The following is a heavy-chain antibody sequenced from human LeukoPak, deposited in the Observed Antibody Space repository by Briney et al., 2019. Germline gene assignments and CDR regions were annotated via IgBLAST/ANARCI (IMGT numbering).Heavy chain of an antibody. CDR2: VDPEDHEI. D-gene: IGHD3-3*01. V-gene: IGHV1-69-2*01. J-gene: IGHJ4*02. Sequence: TVKISCKVSGYTFTDYYIHWVQQAPGKGPEWMGRVDPEDHEIIYAEKFQGRVTITADTSTGTAYMQLSSLRSEDTAVYYCATLESEGYWGQGTLVTVSS. CDR1: GYTFTDYY. CDR3: ATLESEGY.